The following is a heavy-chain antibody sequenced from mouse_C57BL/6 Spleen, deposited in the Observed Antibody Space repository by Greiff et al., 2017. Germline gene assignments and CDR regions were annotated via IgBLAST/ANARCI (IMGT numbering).Heavy chain of an antibody. D-gene: IGHD2-3*01. V-gene: IGHV5-4*01. J-gene: IGHJ3*01. CDR1: GFTFSSYA. CDR3: ARERMVQGGFAY. Sequence: EVKLVESGGGLVKPGGSLKLSCAASGFTFSSYAMSWVRQTPEKRLEWVATISDGGSYTYYPDNVKGRFTISRDNAKNNLYLQMSHLKSEETAMYYCARERMVQGGFAYWGQGTLVTVSA. CDR2: ISDGGSYT.